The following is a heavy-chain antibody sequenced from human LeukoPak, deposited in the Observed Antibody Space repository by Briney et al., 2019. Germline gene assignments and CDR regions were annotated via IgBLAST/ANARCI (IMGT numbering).Heavy chain of an antibody. Sequence: GGSLRLSCAASGFTFSSYWMHWVRQAPGKGLVWVSRINTDGSSTSYADSVKGRFTISRDNAKNTLYLQMNSLRAEDTAVYYCATEPLEYSSSQYEDWGQGTLVTVSS. CDR1: GFTFSSYW. V-gene: IGHV3-74*01. CDR3: ATEPLEYSSSQYED. CDR2: INTDGSST. J-gene: IGHJ4*02. D-gene: IGHD6-13*01.